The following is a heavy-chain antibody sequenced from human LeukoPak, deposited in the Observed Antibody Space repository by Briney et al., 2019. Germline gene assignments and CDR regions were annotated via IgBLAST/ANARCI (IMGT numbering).Heavy chain of an antibody. J-gene: IGHJ4*02. CDR1: GGSISSGSYY. V-gene: IGHV4-61*02. CDR3: ARGDGVVSSFDY. Sequence: SETLSLTCTVSGGSISSGSYYWSWIRQPAGKGLEWIGRIYTSGNTNYNPSLKSRVTISVDTSKNQFSLKLSSVTAADTAVYYCARGDGVVSSFDYWGQGTLVTVSS. D-gene: IGHD3-3*01. CDR2: IYTSGNT.